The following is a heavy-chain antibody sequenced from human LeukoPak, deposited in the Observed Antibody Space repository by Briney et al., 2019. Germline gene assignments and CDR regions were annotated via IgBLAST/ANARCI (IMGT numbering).Heavy chain of an antibody. CDR2: LYYSEST. D-gene: IGHD3-22*01. Sequence: SETLSLTCTVSGGSISSGSYYWGWIRQPPGKGLEWIGSLYYSESTYYNPSLKSRVTISLDTSKNQFSLRLSSVTAADTAVYYCARAYYDSRVNWFDPWGQGTLVTVSS. CDR1: GGSISSGSYY. CDR3: ARAYYDSRVNWFDP. V-gene: IGHV4-39*07. J-gene: IGHJ5*02.